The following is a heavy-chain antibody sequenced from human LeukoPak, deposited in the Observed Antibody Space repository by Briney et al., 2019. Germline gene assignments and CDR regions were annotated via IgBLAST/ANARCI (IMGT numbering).Heavy chain of an antibody. CDR2: IYYSGST. V-gene: IGHV4-59*01. CDR3: ARDRSLGIIDY. Sequence: SETLSLTCIVSGDSISSYYWSWIRQPPGKGLEWIGYIYYSGSTNYNPSLKSRVAISVDASKNHFSLKLTSVTAADTAVYYCARDRSLGIIDYWGQGTLVTVSS. CDR1: GDSISSYY. J-gene: IGHJ4*02. D-gene: IGHD3-16*01.